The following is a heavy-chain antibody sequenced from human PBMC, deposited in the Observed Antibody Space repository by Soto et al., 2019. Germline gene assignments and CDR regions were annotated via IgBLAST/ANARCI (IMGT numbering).Heavy chain of an antibody. J-gene: IGHJ4*02. V-gene: IGHV1-69*01. Sequence: QGQLVQSGAEVKKPGSSVKVSCKASGGNFSSYAISWVRQAPGQGLEWMGGIIPIFCTANYAQKFQGRVTITADESTSTAYMALSSLRSEATAVYYCARVTTYCTNGVCSPFDYWGQGTLVTVSS. CDR2: IIPIFCTA. CDR1: GGNFSSYA. D-gene: IGHD2-8*01. CDR3: ARVTTYCTNGVCSPFDY.